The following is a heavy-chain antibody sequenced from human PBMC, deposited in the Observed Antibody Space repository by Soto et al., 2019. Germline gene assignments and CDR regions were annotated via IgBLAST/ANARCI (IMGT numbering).Heavy chain of an antibody. Sequence: ASVKVSCRASGYTFTNFYMHWVRQAPGQGLEWMGIINPSGGSTSYAQKFQGRVTMTRDTSTSTVYMELSSLRSEDTAVYYCARDRKTVTSSLDYYGMDVWGQGTTVTVSS. V-gene: IGHV1-46*01. D-gene: IGHD4-17*01. CDR2: INPSGGST. J-gene: IGHJ6*02. CDR3: ARDRKTVTSSLDYYGMDV. CDR1: GYTFTNFY.